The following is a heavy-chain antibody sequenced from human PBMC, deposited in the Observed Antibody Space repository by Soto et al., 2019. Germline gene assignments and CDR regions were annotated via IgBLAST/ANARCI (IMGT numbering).Heavy chain of an antibody. V-gene: IGHV3-74*01. CDR2: INSDGSSI. J-gene: IGHJ4*02. CDR3: ARETGYSSGWRQDY. Sequence: PGGSLRLSCAASGFTFSSYWMHWVRQAPGKGLVWVARINSDGSSISYADSVKGRFTISRDNAKNTLYLQMNSLRVEDTAVYYCARETGYSSGWRQDYWGQGT. D-gene: IGHD6-19*01. CDR1: GFTFSSYW.